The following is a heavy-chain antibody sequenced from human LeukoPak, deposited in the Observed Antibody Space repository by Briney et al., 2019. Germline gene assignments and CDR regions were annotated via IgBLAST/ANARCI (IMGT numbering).Heavy chain of an antibody. V-gene: IGHV3-7*01. CDR1: GFTFSSYW. CDR3: ARVGGYCSGGSCYKRTFFDY. D-gene: IGHD2-15*01. CDR2: INEAGSEK. Sequence: GGSLRLSCAASGFTFSSYWMSWVRQAPGKGLEWVANINEAGSEKYYVDSVKGRFTISRDNAKNSLYLQMNSLRAEDTAVYYCARVGGYCSGGSCYKRTFFDYWGQGTLVT. J-gene: IGHJ4*02.